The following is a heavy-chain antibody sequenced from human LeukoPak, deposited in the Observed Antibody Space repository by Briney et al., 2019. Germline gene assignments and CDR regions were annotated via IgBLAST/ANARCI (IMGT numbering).Heavy chain of an antibody. D-gene: IGHD3-10*01. CDR2: INPNSGGT. CDR3: ARYPITMVRGVIISHQNWFDP. V-gene: IGHV1-2*02. Sequence: ASVKVSCKASGYTFTGYYMHWVRQAPGQGLEWMGWINPNSGGTNYAQKFQGGVTMTRDTSISTAYMELSRLRSDDTAVYYCARYPITMVRGVIISHQNWFDPWGQGTLVTVSS. CDR1: GYTFTGYY. J-gene: IGHJ5*02.